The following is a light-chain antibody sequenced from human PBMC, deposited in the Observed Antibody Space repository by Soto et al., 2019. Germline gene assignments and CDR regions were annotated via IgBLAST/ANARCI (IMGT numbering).Light chain of an antibody. CDR1: QSVIGTY. CDR3: QQYGSPLWT. CDR2: GES. V-gene: IGKV3-20*01. J-gene: IGKJ1*01. Sequence: EIVLTQSPGTLSLSPGDRATLSCRASQSVIGTYLAWYQQKPGQPPRLLIYGESIRATGIPDRFSGSGSGTDFTLTISRLEPEDFAVYYCQQYGSPLWTFGKGTKVKI.